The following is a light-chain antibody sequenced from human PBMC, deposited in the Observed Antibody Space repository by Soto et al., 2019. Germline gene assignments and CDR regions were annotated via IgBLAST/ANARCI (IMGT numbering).Light chain of an antibody. J-gene: IGKJ2*01. Sequence: EIVLTQSPGTVSLSPGERATLSCRASQSVSRSYLAWYQLKPGQAPRLLIYGASSRATGIPDRFSGSGSGKDFTLTISRLEPEDVAVYYWQQYGRSTYTGGQGTKLESK. V-gene: IGKV3-20*01. CDR1: QSVSRSY. CDR3: QQYGRSTYT. CDR2: GAS.